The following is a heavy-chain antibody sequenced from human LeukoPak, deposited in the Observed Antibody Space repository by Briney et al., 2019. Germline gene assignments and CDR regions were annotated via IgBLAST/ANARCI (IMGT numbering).Heavy chain of an antibody. J-gene: IGHJ4*02. D-gene: IGHD5-18*01. V-gene: IGHV3-43D*03. CDR3: AKGGGDTAMAMDY. Sequence: GGSLRLSCAASHFTFDDYAMHWVRQAPGKGLEWVSLISRDGGRTYYAYSVKGRFTISRGNSKNSLFLQMTRLSAEDTAFYYCAKGGGDTAMAMDYWGQGTLVTVSS. CDR2: ISRDGGRT. CDR1: HFTFDDYA.